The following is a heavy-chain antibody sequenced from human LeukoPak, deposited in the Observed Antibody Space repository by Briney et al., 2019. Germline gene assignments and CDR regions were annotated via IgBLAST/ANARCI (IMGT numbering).Heavy chain of an antibody. D-gene: IGHD1/OR15-1a*01. CDR2: ISGRGGST. Sequence: GGSLRLSCAASGLTFISYAMSWVRQAPGKGLEWVSGISGRGGSTYYADSVKGRFTISRDNSKKTLYLQMNSLRAEDTAVYYCAKACGDNWNTNFFDYWGQGTLVTVSS. V-gene: IGHV3-23*01. J-gene: IGHJ4*02. CDR1: GLTFISYA. CDR3: AKACGDNWNTNFFDY.